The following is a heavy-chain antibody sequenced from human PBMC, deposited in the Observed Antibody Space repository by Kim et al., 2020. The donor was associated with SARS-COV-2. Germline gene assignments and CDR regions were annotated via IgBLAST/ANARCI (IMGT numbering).Heavy chain of an antibody. CDR1: GYSFTSYW. J-gene: IGHJ6*02. CDR3: ARLVLGTPNYYGMDV. V-gene: IGHV5-51*01. Sequence: GESLKISCKGSGYSFTSYWIGWVRQMPGKGLEWMGIIYPGDSDTRYSPSFQGQVTISADKSISTAYLQWSSLKASDTAMYYCARLVLGTPNYYGMDVWGQGTTVTVSS. CDR2: IYPGDSDT.